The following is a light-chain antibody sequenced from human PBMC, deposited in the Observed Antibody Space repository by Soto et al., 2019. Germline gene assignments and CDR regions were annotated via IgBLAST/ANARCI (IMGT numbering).Light chain of an antibody. CDR1: QSVTTN. Sequence: EIVMPQSPATLSVSPGERATLSCRASQSVTTNLAWYQHNPGQTPRLLIYGASTRATGIPARFSGSGSGTEFTLTISSLQSEDLAIYYCQQYNNWPPLTVGGGTKVDIK. CDR2: GAS. CDR3: QQYNNWPPLT. V-gene: IGKV3-15*01. J-gene: IGKJ4*01.